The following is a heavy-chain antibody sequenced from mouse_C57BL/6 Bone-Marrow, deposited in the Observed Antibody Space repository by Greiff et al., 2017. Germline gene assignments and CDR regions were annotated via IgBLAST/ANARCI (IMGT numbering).Heavy chain of an antibody. V-gene: IGHV1-15*01. Sequence: VQLQQSGAELVRPGASVTLSCKASGYTFTDYEMHWVKQTPVHGLEWIGAIDPETGGTAYNQKFKGKAILTADKSSSTAYMELRSLTSEDSAAYYCTREAPITTVVAAYWGQGTLVTVSA. D-gene: IGHD1-1*01. CDR1: GYTFTDYE. CDR2: IDPETGGT. J-gene: IGHJ3*01. CDR3: TREAPITTVVAAY.